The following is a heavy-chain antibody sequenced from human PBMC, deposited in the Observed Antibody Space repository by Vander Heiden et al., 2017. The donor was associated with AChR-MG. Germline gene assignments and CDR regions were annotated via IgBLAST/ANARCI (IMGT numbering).Heavy chain of an antibody. D-gene: IGHD3-10*01. V-gene: IGHV3-23*01. J-gene: IGHJ4*02. Sequence: EVQLLESGGGLVQPGGSLRLSCAASGFTFSTYAMSWIRQAPGKGLEWVSAITTSGDSTNYIDSVKGRFTISRDNSKNTLYLQMNSLSAEDTAVYYCAKVDERARNQYGSGSYANWGQGTLVTVSS. CDR3: AKVDERARNQYGSGSYAN. CDR1: GFTFSTYA. CDR2: ITTSGDST.